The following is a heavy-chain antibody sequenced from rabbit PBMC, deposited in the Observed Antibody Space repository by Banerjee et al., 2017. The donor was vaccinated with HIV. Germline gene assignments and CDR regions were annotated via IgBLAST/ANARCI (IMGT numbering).Heavy chain of an antibody. Sequence: QSLEESGGDLVKPGASLTLTCTASGFSFSSNYWICWVRQAPGKGLEWIACIYGGAGGSTYYASWPKGRFTISKTSSTTVTLQMTSLTAADTATYFCARDLDGVIGWNFGWWGQGTLVTVS. CDR3: ARDLDGVIGWNFGW. V-gene: IGHV1S40*01. D-gene: IGHD4-1*01. J-gene: IGHJ3*01. CDR1: GFSFSSNYW. CDR2: IYGGAGGST.